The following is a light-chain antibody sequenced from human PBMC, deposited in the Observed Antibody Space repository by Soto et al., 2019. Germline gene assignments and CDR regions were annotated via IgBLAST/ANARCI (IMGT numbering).Light chain of an antibody. CDR3: QQYGSSPPVT. J-gene: IGKJ3*01. CDR1: QSVTGSY. CDR2: GAS. V-gene: IGKV3-20*01. Sequence: EIVLTQSPGTLSLSPGERATLSCRASQSVTGSYLAWYQQKPGQAPRLLIYGASSRASGIPDRFSGSGSGTVFTLTISRLEPEDFALYYCQQYGSSPPVTFGPGTKVDIK.